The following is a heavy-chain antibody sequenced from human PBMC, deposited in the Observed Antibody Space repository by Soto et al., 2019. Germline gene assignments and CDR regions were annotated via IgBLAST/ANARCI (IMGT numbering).Heavy chain of an antibody. CDR2: ISGSGDYI. CDR3: ARVVYYDNSGYNY. CDR1: GFTFSSYS. Sequence: GGSLRLSCAASGFTFSSYSMNWVRQAPGKGLEWVSSISGSGDYIYYADSVKGRFTISGDNAKNSLYLQMNSLRAEDTAVYYCARVVYYDNSGYNYWGQGKLVTVSS. V-gene: IGHV3-21*01. D-gene: IGHD3-22*01. J-gene: IGHJ4*02.